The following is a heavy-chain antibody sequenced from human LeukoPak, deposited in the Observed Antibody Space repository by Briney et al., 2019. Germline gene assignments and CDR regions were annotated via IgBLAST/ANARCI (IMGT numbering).Heavy chain of an antibody. Sequence: ASVTVSCTASGYTFTVYYMHWVRQAPGQGLEWMGIINPSGGSTSYAQKFQGRVTMTRDTSTSTVYMELSSLRSEDTAVYYCARDRYYYDSSGYIRGISFDYWGQGTLVTVSS. J-gene: IGHJ4*02. CDR1: GYTFTVYY. D-gene: IGHD3-22*01. V-gene: IGHV1-46*01. CDR3: ARDRYYYDSSGYIRGISFDY. CDR2: INPSGGST.